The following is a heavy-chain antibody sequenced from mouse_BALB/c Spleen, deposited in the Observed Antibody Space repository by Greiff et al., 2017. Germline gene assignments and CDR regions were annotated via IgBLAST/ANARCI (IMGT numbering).Heavy chain of an antibody. Sequence: EVQLVESGPGLVKPSQSLSLTCTVTGYSITSDYAWNWIRQFPGNKLEWMGYISYSGSTSYNPSLKSRISITRDTSKNQFFLQLNSVTTEDTATYYCARCFPPYYGKGDYWGQGTTLTVSS. D-gene: IGHD2-10*01. CDR3: ARCFPPYYGKGDY. J-gene: IGHJ2*01. V-gene: IGHV3-2*02. CDR1: GYSITSDYA. CDR2: ISYSGST.